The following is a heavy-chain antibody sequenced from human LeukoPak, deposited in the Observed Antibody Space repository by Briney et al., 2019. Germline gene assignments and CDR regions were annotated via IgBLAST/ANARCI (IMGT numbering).Heavy chain of an antibody. D-gene: IGHD3-22*01. CDR1: GYRFTNYW. J-gene: IGHJ3*02. CDR2: IYPGNSDT. Sequence: PGESLKVSCKGSGYRFTNYWIGWVRQMPGKGLEWMGIIYPGNSDTRYSPSFQGQVTISADRSINTAYLQWSSLKASDTAMYYWARPHRSANHYDGPQTAFDIWGQGTMVSVSS. V-gene: IGHV5-51*01. CDR3: ARPHRSANHYDGPQTAFDI.